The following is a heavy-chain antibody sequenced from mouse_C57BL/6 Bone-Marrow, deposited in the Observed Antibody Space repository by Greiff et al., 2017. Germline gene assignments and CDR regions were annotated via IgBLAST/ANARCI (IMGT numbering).Heavy chain of an antibody. J-gene: IGHJ3*01. V-gene: IGHV14-4*01. Sequence: VQLQQSGAELVRPGASVKLSCTASGFNIKDHYMHWVKQRPEQGLEWIGWIDPENGDTEYASKFQGKATITADTSSNTAYLQLSSLTSEDTAVYYCTTEGLLLRYPAWFAYWGQGTLVTVSA. CDR2: IDPENGDT. CDR1: GFNIKDHY. D-gene: IGHD1-1*01. CDR3: TTEGLLLRYPAWFAY.